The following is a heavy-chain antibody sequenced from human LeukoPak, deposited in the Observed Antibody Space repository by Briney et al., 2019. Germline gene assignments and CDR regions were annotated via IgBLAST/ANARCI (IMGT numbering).Heavy chain of an antibody. CDR1: RFTFSSYA. D-gene: IGHD6-13*01. CDR3: AKAIGATVWYFDL. Sequence: GGSLRLSCAASRFTFSSYAMSWVRQAPGKGLEWVSTISGRGDSTYYADSVKGRFTISRDNSKNTLYLQMNTLRAEDTAVYYCAKAIGATVWYFDLWGRGTLVTVSS. CDR2: ISGRGDST. V-gene: IGHV3-23*01. J-gene: IGHJ2*01.